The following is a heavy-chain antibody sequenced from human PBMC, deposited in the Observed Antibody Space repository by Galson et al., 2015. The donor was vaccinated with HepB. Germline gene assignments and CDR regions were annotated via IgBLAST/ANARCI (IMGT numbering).Heavy chain of an antibody. CDR2: ITTSGGST. D-gene: IGHD2-2*01. CDR3: AKDLRGYCSSTSCTDHAFDI. J-gene: IGHJ3*02. V-gene: IGHV3-23*01. Sequence: SLRLSCAASGFTFSTYAMSWVRQAPGKGLEWVSAITTSGGSTYYAVSVKGRFAISRDNSKNTLYLQMNSLRAEDTAIYYCAKDLRGYCSSTSCTDHAFDIWGQGTMVTVSS. CDR1: GFTFSTYA.